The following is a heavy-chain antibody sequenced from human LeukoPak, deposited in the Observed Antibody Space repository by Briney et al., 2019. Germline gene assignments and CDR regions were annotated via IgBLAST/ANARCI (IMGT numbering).Heavy chain of an antibody. J-gene: IGHJ5*02. V-gene: IGHV1-3*01. D-gene: IGHD2-8*01. CDR3: ARVYYAGWFDP. CDR2: INAGNGNT. Sequence: AXXXXXEWMGWINAGNGNTKYSQKFQGRVTITRDTSASTAYMELSSLRSEDTAVYYCARVYYAGWFDPWGQGTLVTVSS.